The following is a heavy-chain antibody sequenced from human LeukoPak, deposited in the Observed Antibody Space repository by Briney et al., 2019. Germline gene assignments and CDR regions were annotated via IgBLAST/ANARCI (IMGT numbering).Heavy chain of an antibody. D-gene: IGHD3-10*01. J-gene: IGHJ4*02. CDR3: ARDYAGSPDY. CDR1: GFTFSTYW. V-gene: IGHV3-74*03. CDR2: INGDGSTT. Sequence: GGSLRLSCTASGFTFSTYWINWVRQSPGKGLVWVALINGDGSTTTHADSVKGRFTISRDNAKNTAYPQMNSLRDEDTAVYYCARDYAGSPDYWGQGTLVTVSA.